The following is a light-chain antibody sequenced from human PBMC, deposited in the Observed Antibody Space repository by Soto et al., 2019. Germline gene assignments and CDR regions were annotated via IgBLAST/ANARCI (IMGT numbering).Light chain of an antibody. J-gene: IGLJ2*01. CDR2: DDS. CDR3: QVWDNSSDHVV. V-gene: IGLV3-21*02. Sequence: SYELTQPPSVSVAPGQTARISCGGNNIETKSVHWYQQKPGQAPVLVVYDDSDRPSGIPERFSGSNSGNTATLTINRVEAGDEADYYCQVWDNSSDHVVFGAGTKVTVL. CDR1: NIETKS.